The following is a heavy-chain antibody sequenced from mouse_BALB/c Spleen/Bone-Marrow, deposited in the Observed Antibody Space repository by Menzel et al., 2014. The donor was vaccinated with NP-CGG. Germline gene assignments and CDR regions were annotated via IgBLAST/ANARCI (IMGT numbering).Heavy chain of an antibody. J-gene: IGHJ2*01. CDR2: FNPNNGGT. CDR3: ARARWYDY. D-gene: IGHD1-1*02. V-gene: IGHV1-22*01. Sequence: EVQLQQSGPELVKPGSSVKMSCKTSGYSFTDYTIHWMKQSHGKSLEWIGDFNPNNGGTDYNQKFQDKATLTVDKSSRTAFMEFRSLTFEDSAVYYCARARWYDYWGQGTTLTVSS. CDR1: GYSFTDYT.